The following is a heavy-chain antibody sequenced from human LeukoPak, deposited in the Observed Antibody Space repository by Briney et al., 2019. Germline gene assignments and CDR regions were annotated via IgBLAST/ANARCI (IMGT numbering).Heavy chain of an antibody. D-gene: IGHD1-26*01. CDR1: GFTFSSYE. Sequence: PGGSLRLSCAASGFTFSSYEMNWVRQAPGKGLEWVSYISSSGSTIYYADSVKGRFTISRDNAKNSLYLQMNSLRAEDTALYHCARDHQWELPGAPYLTGFWFDPWGQGTLVTVSS. CDR3: ARDHQWELPGAPYLTGFWFDP. CDR2: ISSSGSTI. J-gene: IGHJ5*02. V-gene: IGHV3-48*03.